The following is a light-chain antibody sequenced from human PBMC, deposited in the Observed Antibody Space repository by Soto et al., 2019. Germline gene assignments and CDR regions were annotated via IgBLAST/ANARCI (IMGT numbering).Light chain of an antibody. V-gene: IGKV3-20*01. Sequence: EIVLTQSPGTLSLSPGERATLSCRTSQSVSDNQLAWYQQKPGQAPRLLIYDVSSRATTIPDRFSGSGSGTEFTLTVSRLEPEDFAVYYCQQYESPLTWTFGQGTRVDIK. J-gene: IGKJ1*01. CDR3: QQYESPLTWT. CDR2: DVS. CDR1: QSVSDNQ.